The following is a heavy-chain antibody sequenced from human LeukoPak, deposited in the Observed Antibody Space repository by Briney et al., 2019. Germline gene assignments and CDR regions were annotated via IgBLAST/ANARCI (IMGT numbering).Heavy chain of an antibody. CDR1: GFTVSSNY. Sequence: PGGSLRLSCAASGFTVSSNYMSWVRQAPGKGLEWVSVIYSGGSTYYADSVKGRFTISRDNSKNTLYLQMNSLRAEDTAVYYCARGKRYFDWSLDYWGQGTLVTVSS. CDR2: IYSGGST. CDR3: ARGKRYFDWSLDY. D-gene: IGHD3-9*01. J-gene: IGHJ4*02. V-gene: IGHV3-53*01.